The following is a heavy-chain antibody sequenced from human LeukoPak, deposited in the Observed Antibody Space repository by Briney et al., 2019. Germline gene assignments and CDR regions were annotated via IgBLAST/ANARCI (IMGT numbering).Heavy chain of an antibody. Sequence: SQTLSLTCAISGDSVSSNSAAWNWIRQSPSRGLEWLGRTYYRSKWYNDYAVSVKSRITINPGTSKNQFSLQLNSVNPEDTAVYYCARSSAAYSYGQTLDYWGQGTLVTVSS. D-gene: IGHD5-18*01. V-gene: IGHV6-1*01. CDR2: TYYRSKWYN. J-gene: IGHJ4*02. CDR1: GDSVSSNSAA. CDR3: ARSSAAYSYGQTLDY.